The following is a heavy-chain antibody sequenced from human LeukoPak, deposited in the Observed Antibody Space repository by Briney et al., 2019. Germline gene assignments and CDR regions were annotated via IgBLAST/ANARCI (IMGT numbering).Heavy chain of an antibody. J-gene: IGHJ4*02. CDR1: GYTFTGYY. V-gene: IGHV1-2*02. Sequence: ASVKVSCKASGYTFTGYYTHWVRQAPGQGLEWMGWINPNSGGTNYAQKFQGRVTMTRDTSISTAYMELSRLRSDDTAVYYCAREHSSSSGKVFDYWGQGTLVTVSS. D-gene: IGHD6-6*01. CDR3: AREHSSSSGKVFDY. CDR2: INPNSGGT.